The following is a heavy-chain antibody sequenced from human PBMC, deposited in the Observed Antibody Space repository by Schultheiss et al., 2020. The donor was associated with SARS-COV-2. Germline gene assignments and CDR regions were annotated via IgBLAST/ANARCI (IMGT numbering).Heavy chain of an antibody. CDR1: GFTFDDYA. CDR3: AKGSNYDFWSGYFDY. D-gene: IGHD3-3*01. V-gene: IGHV3-9*01. CDR2: ISWNSGSI. J-gene: IGHJ4*02. Sequence: SLKISCAASGFTFDDYAMHWVRQAPGKGLEWVSGISWNSGSIGYADSVKGRFTISRDNAKNSLYLQMNSLRAEDTALYYCAKGSNYDFWSGYFDYWGQGTLVTVSS.